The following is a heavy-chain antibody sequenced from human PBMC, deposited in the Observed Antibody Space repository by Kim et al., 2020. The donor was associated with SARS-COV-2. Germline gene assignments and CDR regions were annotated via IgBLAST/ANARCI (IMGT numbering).Heavy chain of an antibody. V-gene: IGHV3-7*01. D-gene: IGHD2-21*02. Sequence: GGSLRLSCAASGFTFSSYWMSWVRQAPGKGLEWVANIKQDGSEKYYVDSVKGRFTISRDNAKNSLYLQMNSLRAEDTAVYYCASWGFVVVTWYWGQGTLVTVSS. CDR2: IKQDGSEK. CDR1: GFTFSSYW. J-gene: IGHJ4*02. CDR3: ASWGFVVVTWY.